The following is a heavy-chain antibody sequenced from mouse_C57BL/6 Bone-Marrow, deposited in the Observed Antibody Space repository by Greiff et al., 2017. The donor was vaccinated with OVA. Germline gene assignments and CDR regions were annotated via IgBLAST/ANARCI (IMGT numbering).Heavy chain of an antibody. CDR3: ARWGVYYYGSRDLDY. Sequence: VQLQQSGAELVRPGTSVKVSCKASGYAFTNYLMEWVKQRPGQGLEWIGVINPGSGGTNYNEKFKGKATLTADKSSSTAYMQLSSLTSEDSAVYFCARWGVYYYGSRDLDYWGQGTTLTVSS. J-gene: IGHJ2*01. CDR2: INPGSGGT. D-gene: IGHD1-1*01. CDR1: GYAFTNYL. V-gene: IGHV1-54*01.